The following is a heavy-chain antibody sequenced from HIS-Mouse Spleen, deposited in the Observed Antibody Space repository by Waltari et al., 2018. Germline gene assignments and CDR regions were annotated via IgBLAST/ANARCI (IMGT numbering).Heavy chain of an antibody. CDR3: AKEMQWLLRIYVDY. V-gene: IGHV3-23*01. CDR1: GFTFSGSA. D-gene: IGHD6-19*01. J-gene: IGHJ4*02. Sequence: EVQLLEAGGGWVQPGRCLRLSCADSGFTFSGSAMIWVRQTQGTGQERDLGMNGRVRTTYYPDSLKGRFTSARENSKTSLYLQLNRMMAVNTAVYYCAKEMQWLLRIYVDYWGQGTLVTVSS. CDR2: MNGRVRTT.